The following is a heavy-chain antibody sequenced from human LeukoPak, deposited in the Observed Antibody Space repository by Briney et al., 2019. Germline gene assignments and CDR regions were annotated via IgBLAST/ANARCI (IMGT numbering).Heavy chain of an antibody. Sequence: SETLSLTCTVSGGSISNFYWSWIRQPPGKGLEWIEYVFHTGSTNYNPSLASRVTMSVDTSKNQFSLRLSSVTAADTAVYYCARVYRRLLFDYWGQGTPVTVSS. J-gene: IGHJ4*02. D-gene: IGHD2-8*01. CDR2: VFHTGST. V-gene: IGHV4-59*01. CDR3: ARVYRRLLFDY. CDR1: GGSISNFY.